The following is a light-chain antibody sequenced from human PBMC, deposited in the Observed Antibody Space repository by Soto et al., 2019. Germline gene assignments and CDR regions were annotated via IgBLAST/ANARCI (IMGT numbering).Light chain of an antibody. CDR3: QQYSSSTT. J-gene: IGKJ1*01. Sequence: IVYTQSQGTLSLSPGGGPTLTWVASQSLSSSYLAWYQQKPGQAPRLLIYGASSRATGIPDRFSGSGSGTDFTLTISSLQPDDFASYYCQQYSSSTTFGQGTKVEIK. V-gene: IGKV3-20*01. CDR2: GAS. CDR1: QSLSSSY.